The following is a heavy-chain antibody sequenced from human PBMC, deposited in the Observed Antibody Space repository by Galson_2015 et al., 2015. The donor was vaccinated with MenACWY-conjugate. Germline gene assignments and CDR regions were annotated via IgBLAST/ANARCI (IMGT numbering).Heavy chain of an antibody. CDR1: GFTFSSYA. V-gene: IGHV3-23*01. D-gene: IGHD1-1*01. J-gene: IGHJ4*02. Sequence: SLRLSCAASGFTFSSYAMSWVRQAPGKGLEWVSGISSGGTYTYCADSVKGRFTISRDNSKNTLYLQMNSQRAEDTAVYYCAKDMSGSWRTRFDYWGQGTLVTVSS. CDR3: AKDMSGSWRTRFDY. CDR2: ISSGGTYT.